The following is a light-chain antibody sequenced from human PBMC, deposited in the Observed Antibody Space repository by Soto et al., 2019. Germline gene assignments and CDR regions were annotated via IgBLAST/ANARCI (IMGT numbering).Light chain of an antibody. CDR3: NSYAGSNNWV. Sequence: QSALTQPPSASGSPGQSVTISCTGTSSDGGGYNYVSWYQQHPGKAPKLMIYAVSKRPSGVPDRFSGSKSGNTASLTVSGLQDDDEADYYCNSYAGSNNWVFGGGTKLTVL. CDR1: SSDGGGYNY. V-gene: IGLV2-8*01. CDR2: AVS. J-gene: IGLJ3*02.